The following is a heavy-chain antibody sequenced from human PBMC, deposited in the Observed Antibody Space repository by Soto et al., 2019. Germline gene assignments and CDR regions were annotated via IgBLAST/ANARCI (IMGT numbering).Heavy chain of an antibody. CDR3: AKAPSGSWVPFDY. V-gene: IGHV3-23*01. Sequence: GGSLRLSCAASGFTFSTYAMAWVRQAPGKGLEWVSGVSASGLNTDYADPVKGRFYISRDNSKNTVSLHMNSLRAEDTALYYCAKAPSGSWVPFDYWGQGTLVTVSS. D-gene: IGHD6-13*01. CDR1: GFTFSTYA. J-gene: IGHJ4*02. CDR2: VSASGLNT.